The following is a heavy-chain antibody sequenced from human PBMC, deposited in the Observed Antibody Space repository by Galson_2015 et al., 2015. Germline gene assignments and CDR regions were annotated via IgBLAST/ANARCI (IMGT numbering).Heavy chain of an antibody. Sequence: SVKVSCKASGYTFTSYAMHWVRQAPGQRLEWMGWINAGNGNTKYSQKFQGRVTITRDTSASTAYMELSSLRSEDTAVYYCAREGTDYVDFDYWGQGTLVTVSS. V-gene: IGHV1-3*01. J-gene: IGHJ4*02. CDR1: GYTFTSYA. CDR2: INAGNGNT. CDR3: AREGTDYVDFDY. D-gene: IGHD4-17*01.